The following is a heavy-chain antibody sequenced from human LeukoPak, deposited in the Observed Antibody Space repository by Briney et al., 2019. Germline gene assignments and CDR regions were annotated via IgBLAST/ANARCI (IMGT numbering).Heavy chain of an antibody. CDR3: ARDLNYDSAY. CDR1: GFTVSSNY. D-gene: IGHD3-22*01. Sequence: QPGGSLRLSSAASGFTVSSNYMSWVRQAPGKGLEWVSVIYSGGSTYYADSVKGRFTISRDNSKNTVYLQMNSLRAEDTAVYYCARDLNYDSAYWGQGTLVTVSS. J-gene: IGHJ4*02. V-gene: IGHV3-53*01. CDR2: IYSGGST.